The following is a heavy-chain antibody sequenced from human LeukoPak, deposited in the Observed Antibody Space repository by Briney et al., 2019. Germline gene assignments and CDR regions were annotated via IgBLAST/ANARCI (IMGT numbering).Heavy chain of an antibody. Sequence: GGSLRFSCAASGFTFSSYWMHCVRQAPGKGLVWVSRINSDGSSTSYADSVKGRFTISRDNAKNTLYLQMNSLRAEDTAVYYCARPLYCSGGSCYYPGAAYYYYGMDDWGKGTTVTVPS. CDR2: INSDGSST. V-gene: IGHV3-74*01. CDR1: GFTFSSYW. CDR3: ARPLYCSGGSCYYPGAAYYYYGMDD. J-gene: IGHJ6*04. D-gene: IGHD2-15*01.